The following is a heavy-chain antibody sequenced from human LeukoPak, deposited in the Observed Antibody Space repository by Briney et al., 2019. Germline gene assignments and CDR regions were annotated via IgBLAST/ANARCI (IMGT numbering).Heavy chain of an antibody. J-gene: IGHJ4*02. CDR3: AKGVSSSWYYFDY. CDR2: ISGSGGST. CDR1: GFTFSSYA. V-gene: IGHV3-23*01. Sequence: PGGSLRLSCASSGFTFSSYAMSWVRQAPGKGLEWVSAISGSGGSTYYADSVKGRFTISRDNSKNTLYLQMNSLRAEDTAVYYCAKGVSSSWYYFDYWGQGTLVTVSS. D-gene: IGHD6-13*01.